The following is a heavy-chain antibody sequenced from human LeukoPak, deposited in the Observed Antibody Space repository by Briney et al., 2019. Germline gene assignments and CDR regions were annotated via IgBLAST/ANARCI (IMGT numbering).Heavy chain of an antibody. Sequence: SETLSLTCTVSGGSISSYYWSWIRQPPGRGLEWIGYIYYSGSTNYNPSLKSRVTISVDTSKNQFSLKLSSVTAADTAVYYCARHYVGWFRPTDLHWYFDLWGRGTLVTVSS. V-gene: IGHV4-59*08. CDR1: GGSISSYY. J-gene: IGHJ2*01. D-gene: IGHD3-10*01. CDR2: IYYSGST. CDR3: ARHYVGWFRPTDLHWYFDL.